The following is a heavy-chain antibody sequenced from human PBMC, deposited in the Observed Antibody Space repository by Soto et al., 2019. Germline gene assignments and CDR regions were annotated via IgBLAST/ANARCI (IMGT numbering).Heavy chain of an antibody. CDR1: GFTFSSYA. D-gene: IGHD7-27*01. J-gene: IGHJ4*02. CDR2: ISGSGGST. CDR3: AKDRRSGDCRAFDY. Sequence: GGSLRLSCAASGFTFSSYAMSWVRQAPGKGLEWVSAISGSGGSTYYADSVKGRSTISRDNSKNTLYLQMNSLRAEDTAVYYCAKDRRSGDCRAFDYWGQGTLVTVSS. V-gene: IGHV3-23*01.